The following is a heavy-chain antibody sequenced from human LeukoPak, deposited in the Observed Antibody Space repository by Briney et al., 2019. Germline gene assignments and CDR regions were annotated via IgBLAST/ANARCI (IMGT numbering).Heavy chain of an antibody. V-gene: IGHV3-72*01. D-gene: IGHD6-19*01. J-gene: IGHJ4*02. Sequence: GGSLRLSCAASGFTFSDHYMDWVRQAPGKGLEWVGRTRNKANSYTTEYAASVKGRFTISRDNSKNTLYLQMNSLRAEDTAVYYCARWTYNSAWGVVERFDYWGQGTLVTVSS. CDR2: TRNKANSYTT. CDR1: GFTFSDHY. CDR3: ARWTYNSAWGVVERFDY.